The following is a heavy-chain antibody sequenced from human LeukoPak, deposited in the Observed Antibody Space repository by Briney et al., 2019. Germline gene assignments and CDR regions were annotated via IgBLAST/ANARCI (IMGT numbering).Heavy chain of an antibody. D-gene: IGHD4-23*01. CDR2: IRSKANSYAT. J-gene: IGHJ4*02. V-gene: IGHV3-73*01. Sequence: GGSLRLSCAASGFTFSGSAMHWVRQASGKGLEWVGRIRSKANSYATAYAASVKGRFTISRDDPKNTAYLQMNSLKTEDTAVYYCTTLDYGGNSGWGQGTLVTVSS. CDR1: GFTFSGSA. CDR3: TTLDYGGNSG.